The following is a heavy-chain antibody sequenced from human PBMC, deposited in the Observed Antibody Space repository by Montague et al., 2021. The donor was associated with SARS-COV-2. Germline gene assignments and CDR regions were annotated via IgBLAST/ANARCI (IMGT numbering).Heavy chain of an antibody. J-gene: IGHJ6*02. Sequence: SETLSLTCAVYGGSFSGYYWSWIRQPPGKGLEWIWEINHSGSTNYNPSLKSRVTISVDTSKTQFSLKLSSVTAADTAVYFCARGFRSSVPAVLGVPFCYYFDMDAWGQGTTVTVSS. CDR1: GGSFSGYY. D-gene: IGHD2-2*01. CDR2: INHSGST. CDR3: ARGFRSSVPAVLGVPFCYYFDMDA. V-gene: IGHV4-34*01.